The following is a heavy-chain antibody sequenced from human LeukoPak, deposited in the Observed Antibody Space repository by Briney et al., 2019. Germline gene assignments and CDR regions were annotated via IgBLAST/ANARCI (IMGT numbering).Heavy chain of an antibody. CDR3: AKDPGELLWFGEFYN. CDR2: ISGSGGST. Sequence: GGSLRLSCAASGFTFSSYAMSWVRQAPEKGLEWVSAISGSGGSTYYADSVKGRFTISRDNSKNTLYLQMNSLRAEDTAVYYCAKDPGELLWFGEFYNWGQGTLVTVSS. J-gene: IGHJ1*01. D-gene: IGHD3-10*01. V-gene: IGHV3-23*01. CDR1: GFTFSSYA.